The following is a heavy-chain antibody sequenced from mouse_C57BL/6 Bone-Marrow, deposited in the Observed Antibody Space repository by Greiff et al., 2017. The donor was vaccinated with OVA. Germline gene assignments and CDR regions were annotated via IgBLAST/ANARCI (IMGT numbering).Heavy chain of an antibody. Sequence: EVKLVESGGGLVQPGGSLKLSCAASGFTFSDYYMYWVRQTPEKRLEWVAYISNGGGSTYYPDTVKGRFTISRDNAKNTLYLQMSRLMSEDAAMYYCARDCYAMDYWGQGTSVTVSS. CDR1: GFTFSDYY. J-gene: IGHJ4*01. CDR2: ISNGGGST. CDR3: ARDCYAMDY. V-gene: IGHV5-12*01.